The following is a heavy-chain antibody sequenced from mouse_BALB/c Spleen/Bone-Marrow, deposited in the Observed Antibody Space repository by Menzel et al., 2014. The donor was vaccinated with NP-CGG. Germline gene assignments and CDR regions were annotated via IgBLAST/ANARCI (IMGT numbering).Heavy chain of an antibody. V-gene: IGHV14-3*02. Sequence: VHVKQSGAELVKPGASVKLSCTASGFNIKDTYMHWVKQRPEQGLEWIGRTDPANGNTKYDPKFQGKATITADTSSNTAYLQLSSLTSEDTAVYYCARGYDGFAYWGQGTLVTVSA. CDR2: TDPANGNT. D-gene: IGHD2-2*01. CDR3: ARGYDGFAY. CDR1: GFNIKDTY. J-gene: IGHJ3*01.